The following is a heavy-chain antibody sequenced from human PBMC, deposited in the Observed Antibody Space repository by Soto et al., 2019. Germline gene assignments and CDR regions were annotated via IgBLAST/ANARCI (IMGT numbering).Heavy chain of an antibody. CDR1: GGSIKSGDYY. CDR3: ARAFDDSSGYYGGLGY. D-gene: IGHD3-22*01. Sequence: PSETLSLTCTVSGGSIKSGDYYWSWIRQPPGKGLEWIGYMYYSGSTYYNPSLKSRVTISVDTSKNQFSLKLNSVTAADTAVYYCARAFDDSSGYYGGLGYWGQGTQVTVSS. V-gene: IGHV4-30-4*01. J-gene: IGHJ4*02. CDR2: MYYSGST.